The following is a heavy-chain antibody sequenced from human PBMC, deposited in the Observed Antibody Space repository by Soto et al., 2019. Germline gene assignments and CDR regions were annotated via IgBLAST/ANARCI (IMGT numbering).Heavy chain of an antibody. D-gene: IGHD3-10*01. CDR1: GFSFTKAW. V-gene: IGHV3-15*07. CDR2: IKSQIDGGTT. J-gene: IGHJ4*02. CDR3: ATDSARWQIALAD. Sequence: EAQLVESGGGLVKPGESLRLSCAASGFSFTKAWMNWVRQFPGKGLEWVGRIKSQIDGGTTDYAAPVKDRFIISRDDSVNTLYLQMNNLKTEDTAVYYCATDSARWQIALADWGQGTQVTVSS.